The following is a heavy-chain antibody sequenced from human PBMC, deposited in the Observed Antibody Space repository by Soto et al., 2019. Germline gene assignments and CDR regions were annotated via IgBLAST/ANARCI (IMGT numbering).Heavy chain of an antibody. J-gene: IGHJ4*02. V-gene: IGHV3-23*01. D-gene: IGHD1-26*01. CDR1: GFTFSNYV. CDR2: ISGSAGST. CDR3: VIDDAGSLGVH. Sequence: EVQLLESGGGLVQPGGSLRLSCAASGFTFSNYVMSWVRQAPGKGLEWVSAISGSAGSTYYADSVKGRFTISRDNSQNTLYLQMNSLRAEDTAVYYCVIDDAGSLGVHWGQGTLVTVSS.